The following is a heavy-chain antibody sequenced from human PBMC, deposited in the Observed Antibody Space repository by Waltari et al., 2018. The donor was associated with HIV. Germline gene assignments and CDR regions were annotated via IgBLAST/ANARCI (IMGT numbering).Heavy chain of an antibody. Sequence: QVQLVQSGAEVQKPGASVRVSCKAAGYTFTSYGISWVRQAPGQGLEWVGWISVYNGHTNYAQKLQGRVTMTTDTSTSTAYMELRSLRSDDTAVYYCARGAAGYYYYVMDVWGQGTTVTVSS. CDR2: ISVYNGHT. CDR1: GYTFTSYG. V-gene: IGHV1-18*01. J-gene: IGHJ6*02. D-gene: IGHD6-13*01. CDR3: ARGAAGYYYYVMDV.